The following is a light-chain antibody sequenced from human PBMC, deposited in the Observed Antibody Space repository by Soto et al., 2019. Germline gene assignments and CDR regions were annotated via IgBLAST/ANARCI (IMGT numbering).Light chain of an antibody. CDR3: QQYNSYPWT. CDR1: QSISSW. V-gene: IGKV1-5*03. J-gene: IGKJ1*01. CDR2: KAS. Sequence: DIQMTQSPSTLSASVGDRVTITCRASQSISSWLAWYQQKPGKAPKLLIYKASSLESGVPSRFNGSGSGTAFTLTISSLQPDDFATYYCQQYNSYPWTFGQGTKVEIK.